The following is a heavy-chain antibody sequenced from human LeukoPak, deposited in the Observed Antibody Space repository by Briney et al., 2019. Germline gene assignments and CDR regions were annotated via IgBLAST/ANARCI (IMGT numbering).Heavy chain of an antibody. CDR2: IGHDGTEN. J-gene: IGHJ4*02. D-gene: IGHD6-19*01. CDR3: ATGGGWYFDY. CDR1: GFTFSNYW. Sequence: GGSLRLSCAASGFTFSNYWMNWVRQAPGKGLEWVAGIGHDGTENYYVDSVKGRFTISRGNAKKSLYLQMNSLRVEDTAVYYCATGGGWYFDYWGQGALITASS. V-gene: IGHV3-7*01.